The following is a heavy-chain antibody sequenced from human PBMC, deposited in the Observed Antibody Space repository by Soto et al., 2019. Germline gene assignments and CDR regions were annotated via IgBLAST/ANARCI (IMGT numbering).Heavy chain of an antibody. D-gene: IGHD3-9*01. CDR2: INAGNGNT. Sequence: QVQLVQSGAEVKKPGASVKVSCKASGYTFTSYAMHWVRQAPGQRLEWMGWINAGNGNTKYSQKFQGRVTITRDTSASTAYMELSSLRSEDTAVYYCARANVLRYFPELAWFDPWGQGTLVTVSS. V-gene: IGHV1-3*01. J-gene: IGHJ5*02. CDR3: ARANVLRYFPELAWFDP. CDR1: GYTFTSYA.